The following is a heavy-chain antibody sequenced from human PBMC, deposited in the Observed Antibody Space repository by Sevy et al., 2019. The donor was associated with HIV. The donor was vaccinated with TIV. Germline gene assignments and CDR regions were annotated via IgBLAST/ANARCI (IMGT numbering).Heavy chain of an antibody. D-gene: IGHD4-4*01. Sequence: GGSLRLSCAASGFTFSSYAMSWVRQAPGKGLEWVSAISGSGGSTYYADSVKGRFTMSRDNSKNTLYLQMNSLRAEDTAVYYCATTCHSNYVNWFDPWGQGTLVTVSS. CDR3: ATTCHSNYVNWFDP. CDR1: GFTFSSYA. J-gene: IGHJ5*02. CDR2: ISGSGGST. V-gene: IGHV3-23*01.